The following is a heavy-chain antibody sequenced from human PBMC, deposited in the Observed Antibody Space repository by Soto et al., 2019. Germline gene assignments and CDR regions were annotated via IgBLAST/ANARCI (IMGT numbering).Heavy chain of an antibody. CDR3: ARTMFYCTNGKCSDLFDP. CDR2: ISAYNGNT. D-gene: IGHD2-8*01. J-gene: IGHJ5*02. V-gene: IGHV1-18*01. CDR1: GYTFTSYG. Sequence: ASVKVSCKASGYTFTSYGISWVRQAPGEGLEWMGWISAYNGNTNYAQKLQGRVTMTTDTSTSTAYMELRSLRSDDTAVYYCARTMFYCTNGKCSDLFDPSSRRSLVT.